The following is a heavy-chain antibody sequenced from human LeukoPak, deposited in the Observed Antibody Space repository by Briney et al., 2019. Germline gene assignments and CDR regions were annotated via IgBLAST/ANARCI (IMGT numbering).Heavy chain of an antibody. CDR3: ARHRSGYLAY. Sequence: ASVKVSCKAAGCTFTSYDINSVRQATGQGIEWMGWMNPNSGNTGYAQKFQGRVTITRNTSISTAYMELSSLRSEDTAVYYCARHRSGYLAYWGQRTLVTVSS. CDR2: MNPNSGNT. J-gene: IGHJ4*03. D-gene: IGHD3-3*01. CDR1: GCTFTSYD. V-gene: IGHV1-8*03.